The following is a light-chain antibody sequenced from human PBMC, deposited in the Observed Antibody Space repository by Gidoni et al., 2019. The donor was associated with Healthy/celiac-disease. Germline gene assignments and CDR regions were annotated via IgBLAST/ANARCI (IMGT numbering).Light chain of an antibody. J-gene: IGKJ2*01. CDR2: WAS. CDR1: QRVLYSSNNKNY. CDR3: QQYYSTPT. Sequence: DIVMTQSPDSLAVSLGERAPINCKSSQRVLYSSNNKNYLAWYQQKPGQPPKLLIYWASTRESGVPDRFSGSGSGTDFTLTISSQQAEDVAVYYCQQYYSTPTFGQGTKLEIK. V-gene: IGKV4-1*01.